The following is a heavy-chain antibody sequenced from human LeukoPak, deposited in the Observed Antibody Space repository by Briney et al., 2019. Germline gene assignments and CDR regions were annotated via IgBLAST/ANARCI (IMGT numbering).Heavy chain of an antibody. Sequence: GGSLRLSCAPSGFTFSNYWMTWVSQAQGKGLEWVANIKEDGGERYYVDSVKGRFTISRDNAKNSLYLQMNSLSAEDTALYYCARSGNYGWYFDLWGRGTLVTVSS. V-gene: IGHV3-7*01. CDR3: ARSGNYGWYFDL. J-gene: IGHJ2*01. CDR1: GFTFSNYW. CDR2: IKEDGGER. D-gene: IGHD1-26*01.